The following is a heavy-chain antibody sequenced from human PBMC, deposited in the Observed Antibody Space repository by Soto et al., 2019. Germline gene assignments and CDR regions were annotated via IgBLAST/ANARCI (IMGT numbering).Heavy chain of an antibody. D-gene: IGHD3-10*02. J-gene: IGHJ3*02. CDR2: ISSNGGST. CDR3: AKDISVRGGIITGLGFI. Sequence: GGSLRVSCAASGFTFSSYAMHWVRQAPWKGLEYVSVISSNGGSTDYANSVKGRFTISRDNSKNTLYLQMGSLRAEDMAVYYCAKDISVRGGIITGLGFIWCQGTMVTVS. CDR1: GFTFSSYA. V-gene: IGHV3-64*01.